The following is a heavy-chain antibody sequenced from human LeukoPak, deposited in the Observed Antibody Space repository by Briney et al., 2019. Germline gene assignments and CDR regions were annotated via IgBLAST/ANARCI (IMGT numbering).Heavy chain of an antibody. Sequence: GGSLRLSCAASGFAFSSYWMHWVRQAPGKGLEWVAVISYDGSNKYYADSVKGRFTISRDNSKNTLYLQMNSLRAEDTAVYYCAKDPPPGGYCSGGSCPGWFDPWGQGTLVTVSS. CDR1: GFAFSSYW. D-gene: IGHD2-15*01. CDR3: AKDPPPGGYCSGGSCPGWFDP. CDR2: ISYDGSNK. J-gene: IGHJ5*02. V-gene: IGHV3-30*18.